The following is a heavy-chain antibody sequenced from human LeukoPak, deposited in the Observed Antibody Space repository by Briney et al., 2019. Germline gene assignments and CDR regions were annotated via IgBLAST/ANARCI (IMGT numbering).Heavy chain of an antibody. D-gene: IGHD3-10*01. J-gene: IGHJ1*01. CDR2: ISGSGAYT. CDR3: AKYFASGSYYKLPH. CDR1: VFTFSSYA. Sequence: GGALRLSCVACVFTFSSYAMSWVRQAPGEGLEGVSTISGSGAYTYYADPVKGRFTISRDNSKNTLYLQMNSLRAEDTAVYYCAKYFASGSYYKLPHWGQGTLVTVSS. V-gene: IGHV3-23*01.